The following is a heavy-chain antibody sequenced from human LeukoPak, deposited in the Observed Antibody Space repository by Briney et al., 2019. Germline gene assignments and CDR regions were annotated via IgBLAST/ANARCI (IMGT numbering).Heavy chain of an antibody. D-gene: IGHD3-10*01. Sequence: ASVTVSFTASGYTFTIYGISWVRQAPGQGLEWMGWINAYNGNTNYAQKLQGRVTITTDTSTSTAYMELRSLRSDDTAVYYCARDTEGYLVQFDYWGQGTLVTVSA. CDR3: ARDTEGYLVQFDY. CDR1: GYTFTIYG. V-gene: IGHV1-18*01. CDR2: INAYNGNT. J-gene: IGHJ4*02.